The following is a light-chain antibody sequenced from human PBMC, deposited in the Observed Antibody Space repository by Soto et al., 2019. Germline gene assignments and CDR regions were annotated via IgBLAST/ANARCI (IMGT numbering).Light chain of an antibody. CDR3: SSYAGNNILL. V-gene: IGLV2-8*01. CDR2: EVT. CDR1: SSDIGAFNF. Sequence: QLVLTQPPSASGSPGQSVTISCTGTSSDIGAFNFVSWYQQHPGKAPQLIIFEVTERPSGVPNRFSASKSGNTASLTVSGLQAEDEAEYFCSSYAGNNILLFGGGTKLTVL. J-gene: IGLJ2*01.